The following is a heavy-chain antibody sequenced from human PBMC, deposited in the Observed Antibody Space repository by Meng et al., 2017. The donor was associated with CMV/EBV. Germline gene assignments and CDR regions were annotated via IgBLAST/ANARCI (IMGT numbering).Heavy chain of an antibody. CDR1: GGTFSSYA. CDR3: ASLRNMVRGGGYFDY. Sequence: SVKVSCKASGGTFSSYAISWVRQAPGQGLEWMGGIIPIFGTANYAQKFQGGVTITTDESTSTAYMELSSLRSEDTAVYYCASLRNMVRGGGYFDYWGQGTLVTVSS. V-gene: IGHV1-69*05. J-gene: IGHJ4*02. D-gene: IGHD3-10*01. CDR2: IIPIFGTA.